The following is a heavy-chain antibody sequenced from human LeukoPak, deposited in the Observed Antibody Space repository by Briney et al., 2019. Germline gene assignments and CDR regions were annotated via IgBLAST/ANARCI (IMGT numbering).Heavy chain of an antibody. D-gene: IGHD4-17*01. CDR1: GFTFSSYS. CDR2: ISSSSYI. J-gene: IGHJ4*02. Sequence: PGGSLRLSCAASGFTFSSYSMNWVRQAPGKGLEWVSSISSSSYIYYADSVKGRFTISRDNAKNSLYLQMNSLRAEDTAVYYCARDMRDYGDYVDYWGQGTLVTVSS. V-gene: IGHV3-21*01. CDR3: ARDMRDYGDYVDY.